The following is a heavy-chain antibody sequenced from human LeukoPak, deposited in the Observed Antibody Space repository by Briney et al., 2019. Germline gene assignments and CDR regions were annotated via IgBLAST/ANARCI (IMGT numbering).Heavy chain of an antibody. CDR2: IDDGGNT. Sequence: SETLSLMCSVYGGSFSDYFWAWIPQPPGKGLEWIGEIDDGGNTNYNPSLMSRVLVAMEKSKKQFSLVMRSVTVADTAVYYCAGFSKITWGDWGDAFDVWGKGATVIVSS. CDR3: AGFSKITWGDWGDAFDV. J-gene: IGHJ3*01. V-gene: IGHV4-34*01. CDR1: GGSFSDYF. D-gene: IGHD2-21*02.